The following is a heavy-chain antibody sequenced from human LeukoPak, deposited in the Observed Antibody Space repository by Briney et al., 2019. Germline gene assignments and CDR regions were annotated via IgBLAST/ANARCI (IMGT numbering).Heavy chain of an antibody. J-gene: IGHJ4*02. CDR1: GFTFSNYW. D-gene: IGHD3-10*01. CDR2: IYNDGSST. Sequence: GGSLRLSCAASGFTFSNYWMHWVRQAPGKELVWVSRIYNDGSSTSYADSVKGRFTISRDNAKNSLYLQMNSLRAEDTAVYYCTRVSRSGSYSDFWGQGTLVTVSS. CDR3: TRVSRSGSYSDF. V-gene: IGHV3-74*01.